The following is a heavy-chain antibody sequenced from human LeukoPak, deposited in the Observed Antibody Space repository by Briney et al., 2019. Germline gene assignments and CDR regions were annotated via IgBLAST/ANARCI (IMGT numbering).Heavy chain of an antibody. J-gene: IGHJ4*02. Sequence: SETLSLTCTVSGGSISSGGYYWSWIRQHPGKGLEWIGYIYYSGSTYYNPSLKSRVTISVDTSKNRFSLKLSSVTAADTAVYYCARGRPAAYFDYWGQGTLVTVSS. CDR1: GGSISSGGYY. CDR2: IYYSGST. D-gene: IGHD2-2*01. CDR3: ARGRPAAYFDY. V-gene: IGHV4-31*03.